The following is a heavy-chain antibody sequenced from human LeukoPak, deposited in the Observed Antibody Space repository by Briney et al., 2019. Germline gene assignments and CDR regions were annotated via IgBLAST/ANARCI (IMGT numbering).Heavy chain of an antibody. CDR2: IYYSGTT. Sequence: SETLSLTCTVSGGSISSGNSYWSWIRQPPGKGLEWIGYIYYSGTTYYNPSLKSRLIISVDTSKNPFSLKLTSVTAADTALYYCARDMTGYNWFDPWGQGTLVTVSS. D-gene: IGHD1-14*01. CDR3: ARDMTGYNWFDP. CDR1: GGSISSGNSY. V-gene: IGHV4-30-4*08. J-gene: IGHJ5*02.